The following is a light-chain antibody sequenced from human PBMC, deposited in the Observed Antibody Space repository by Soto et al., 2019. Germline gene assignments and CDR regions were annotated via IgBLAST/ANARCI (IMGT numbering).Light chain of an antibody. CDR2: EGS. CDR3: CSYAGSSTFHVV. V-gene: IGLV2-23*01. Sequence: QSVLTQPASVSGSPGQSITISCTGTSSDVGSYNLVSWYQQHPGKAPKLMIYEGSKRPSGVSNRFSGSKSGNTASLTISGLQAEDEAEYYCCSYAGSSTFHVVFGGGTKVTVL. CDR1: SSDVGSYNL. J-gene: IGLJ2*01.